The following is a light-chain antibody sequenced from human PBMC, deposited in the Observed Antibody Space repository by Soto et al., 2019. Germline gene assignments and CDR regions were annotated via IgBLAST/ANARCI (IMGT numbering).Light chain of an antibody. CDR1: SSDVGAYNY. Sequence: QSVLTQPASVSGSPGQSITISCTGTSSDVGAYNYVSWFQQHPDKAPKLMIYEVSNRPSGGSNRFSGSKSGHAASLTISGLQAEDEAYYFCFSFTTSNTHVFVTGTKLTVL. CDR3: FSFTTSNTHV. V-gene: IGLV2-14*01. CDR2: EVS. J-gene: IGLJ1*01.